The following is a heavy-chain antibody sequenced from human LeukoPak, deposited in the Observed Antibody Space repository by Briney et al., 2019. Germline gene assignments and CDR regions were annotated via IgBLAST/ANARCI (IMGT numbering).Heavy chain of an antibody. CDR2: IIPVLGVS. CDR1: GGSFSNYV. Sequence: GASVKVSCKASGGSFSNYVITWVRQAPGQGLEWMGRIIPVLGVSNFARTFQGRVTITADKSTNTAHMELSRLESGDTAVYYCTREGVYAPDGSGYHRDAFDIWGQGT. CDR3: TREGVYAPDGSGYHRDAFDI. J-gene: IGHJ3*02. V-gene: IGHV1-69*04. D-gene: IGHD3-22*01.